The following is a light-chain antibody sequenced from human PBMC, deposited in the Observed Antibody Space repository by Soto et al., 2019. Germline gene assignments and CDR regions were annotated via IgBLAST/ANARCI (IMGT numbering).Light chain of an antibody. CDR1: SSDVGSYDL. Sequence: QSVLTQPPSASGSPGQSVTISCTGTSSDVGSYDLVSWYQQHPGKVPKLIISDVNKRPSGVSDRFSGSKSGNTASLTISGLQAEDEAEYYCCSYAGRTTTHVLGTGTKVTVL. V-gene: IGLV2-23*02. J-gene: IGLJ1*01. CDR2: DVN. CDR3: CSYAGRTTTHV.